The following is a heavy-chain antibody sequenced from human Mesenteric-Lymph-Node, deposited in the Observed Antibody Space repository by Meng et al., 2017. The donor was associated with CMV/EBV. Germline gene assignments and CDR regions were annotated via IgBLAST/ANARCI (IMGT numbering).Heavy chain of an antibody. D-gene: IGHD6-13*01. CDR2: IYYSGST. V-gene: IGHV4-59*01. J-gene: IGHJ6*02. CDR1: GGSISSYY. CDR3: VRDSSRGYGMDV. Sequence: SETLSLTCTVSGGSISSYYWSWIRQPPGKGLEWIGYIYYSGSTNYNPSLKSRVTISVDMSKNQFSLRLSSVTAADTAVYYCVRDSSRGYGMDVWGQGTTVTVSS.